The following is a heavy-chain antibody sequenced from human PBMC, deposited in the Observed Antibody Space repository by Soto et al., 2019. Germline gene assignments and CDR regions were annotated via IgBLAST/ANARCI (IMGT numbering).Heavy chain of an antibody. CDR1: GGSISSSRSY. CDR2: IFYAGNT. Sequence: QLQLQESGPGLVKPSETLSLTCNVSGGSISSSRSYWAWFRQPPGKELEWIANIFYAGNTYYNPSLKSRVTVSVDTSKNQCSLKLDSVTAADTAVYYCARQAAAPGIDLWFDLWGQGTLVTVSS. D-gene: IGHD6-13*01. V-gene: IGHV4-39*01. J-gene: IGHJ5*02. CDR3: ARQAAAPGIDLWFDL.